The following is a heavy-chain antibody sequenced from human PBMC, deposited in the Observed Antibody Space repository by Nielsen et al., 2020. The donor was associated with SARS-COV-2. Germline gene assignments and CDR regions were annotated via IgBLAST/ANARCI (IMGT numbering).Heavy chain of an antibody. Sequence: ASVKVSCKASGYTFTSYAMHWVRQAPGQRLEWMGWINAGNGNTKYSQKFQGRVTITRDTSASTAYMELRSLRSDDTAVYYCARDSQWELLDYWGQGTLVTVSS. CDR2: INAGNGNT. J-gene: IGHJ4*02. CDR3: ARDSQWELLDY. V-gene: IGHV1-3*01. D-gene: IGHD1-26*01. CDR1: GYTFTSYA.